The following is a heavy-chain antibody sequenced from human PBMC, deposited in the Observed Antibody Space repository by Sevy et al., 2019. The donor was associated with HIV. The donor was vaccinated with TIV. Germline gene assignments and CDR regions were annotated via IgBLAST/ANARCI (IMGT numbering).Heavy chain of an antibody. CDR1: GFTFSSYW. CDR2: IKQDGSEK. Sequence: GGSLRLSCAASGFTFSSYWMSWVRQAPGKGLEWVANIKQDGSEKYYVDSVKGRFTISRDNAKNSLYLQMNSLRAEDTAVYYCARDRGGVVPGYYGMDVWGQGTTVTVSS. J-gene: IGHJ6*02. D-gene: IGHD2-15*01. V-gene: IGHV3-7*03. CDR3: ARDRGGVVPGYYGMDV.